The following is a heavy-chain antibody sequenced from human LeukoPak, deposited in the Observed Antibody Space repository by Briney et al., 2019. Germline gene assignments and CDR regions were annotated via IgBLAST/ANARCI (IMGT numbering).Heavy chain of an antibody. J-gene: IGHJ4*02. CDR2: IYYSGST. D-gene: IGHD3-22*01. CDR1: GDSISSYY. CDR3: ARSRRYYDSSGYYSH. V-gene: IGHV4-59*01. Sequence: SETLSLTCTVSGDSISSYYWSWIRQPPGKGLEWIGYIYYSGSTNHNPSLKSRVTISVDTSKNQFSLKLSSVTAADTAVYYCARSRRYYDSSGYYSHWGQGTLVTVSS.